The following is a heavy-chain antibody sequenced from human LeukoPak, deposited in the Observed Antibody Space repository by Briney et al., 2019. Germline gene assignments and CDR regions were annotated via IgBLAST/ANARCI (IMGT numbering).Heavy chain of an antibody. CDR1: GFTFSSYA. CDR2: ISGSGGST. J-gene: IGHJ4*02. V-gene: IGHV3-23*01. Sequence: GGSLRLSCAASGFTFSSYAMSWVRQAPGKGLEWVSAISGSGGSTYYADSVKGRFTISRDNSKNTLYLQMNSLRAEDTAVYYCARDLYTRHIAVAASLNFDYWGQGTLVTVSS. D-gene: IGHD6-19*01. CDR3: ARDLYTRHIAVAASLNFDY.